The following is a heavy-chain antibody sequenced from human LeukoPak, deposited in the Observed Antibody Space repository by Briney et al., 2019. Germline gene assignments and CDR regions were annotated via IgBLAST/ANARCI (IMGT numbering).Heavy chain of an antibody. CDR2: IIAYNGNT. V-gene: IGHV1-18*04. CDR1: GYTFTSYG. CDR3: ARDMGYCSSTSCSKSHY. D-gene: IGHD2-2*01. Sequence: ASVKVSCKASGYTFTSYGLTWVRQAPGQGLEWMGWIIAYNGNTNYAQNLQDRVTMTTDTSTSTAYMELRGLRSDDTAVYYCARDMGYCSSTSCSKSHYWGQGTLVTVSS. J-gene: IGHJ4*02.